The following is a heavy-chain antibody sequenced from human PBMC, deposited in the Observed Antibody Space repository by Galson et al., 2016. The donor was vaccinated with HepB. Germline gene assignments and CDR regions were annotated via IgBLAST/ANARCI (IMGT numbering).Heavy chain of an antibody. J-gene: IGHJ4*02. CDR2: ISSSRRTI. Sequence: IRQAPGKGLEWLSYISSSRRTIHYADSVKGRFTISRDNAKNSLYLQMDSLRAEDTAVYYCARDGDTAMLTANYYFDYWGQGTLVTVSS. CDR3: ARDGDTAMLTANYYFDY. V-gene: IGHV3-11*04. D-gene: IGHD5-18*01.